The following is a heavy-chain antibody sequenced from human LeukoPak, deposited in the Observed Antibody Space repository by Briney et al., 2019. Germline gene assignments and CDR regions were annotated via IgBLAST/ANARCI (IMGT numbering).Heavy chain of an antibody. J-gene: IGHJ5*02. V-gene: IGHV3-53*01. CDR3: ARGIAARHNWFDP. CDR2: IYSGGST. CDR1: GFTVSSNY. D-gene: IGHD6-6*01. Sequence: GGSLRLSCAASGFTVSSNYMRWVRQAPGKGLEWVSVIYSGGSTYYADSVKGRFTISIDNSKNTLYLQMNSLRAEDTAVYYCARGIAARHNWFDPWGQGTLVTVSS.